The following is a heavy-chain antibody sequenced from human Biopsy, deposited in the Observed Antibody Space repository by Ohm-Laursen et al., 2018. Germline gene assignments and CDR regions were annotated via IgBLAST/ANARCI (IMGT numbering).Heavy chain of an antibody. CDR3: ARDRWPHVTLLGLVVFDF. Sequence: GPSAYASSEVSGDTLTELSIHWVRQTGGKGLEGMGGFDREERKTVSAEKFQGRVTMTEDTSTATVYMEVTSLRSDDTAVYYCARDRWPHVTLLGLVVFDFWGQGTLVIVSS. CDR1: GDTLTELS. CDR2: FDREERKT. J-gene: IGHJ4*02. D-gene: IGHD3-3*01. V-gene: IGHV1-24*01.